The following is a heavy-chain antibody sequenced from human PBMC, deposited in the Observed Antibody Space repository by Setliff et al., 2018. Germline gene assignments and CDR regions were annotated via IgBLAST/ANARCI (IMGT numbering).Heavy chain of an antibody. CDR1: GGSISSDSDY. V-gene: IGHV4-61*02. Sequence: PSETLSLTCTVSGGSISSDSDYWSWIRQSAGKGLEWIGRIYASGSTEYNPSHGSRVTISVDTSRNQFSLQLSSVTSADTAIYYCTKGRVGLAARAGYWGQGTLVTVSS. CDR3: TKGRVGLAARAGY. J-gene: IGHJ4*02. D-gene: IGHD1-26*01. CDR2: IYASGST.